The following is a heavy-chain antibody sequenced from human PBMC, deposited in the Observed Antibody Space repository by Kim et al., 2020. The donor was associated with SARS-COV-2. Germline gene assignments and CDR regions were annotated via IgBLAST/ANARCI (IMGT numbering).Heavy chain of an antibody. Sequence: GGSLRLSCAASGFTFSSYGMHWVRQAPGKGLEWVAVIWYDGSNKYYAYSVKGRFTISSDNSKNTLYLQMNSLRAEATAVYYFARDRYGAPDDYMDVWGKG. J-gene: IGHJ6*03. D-gene: IGHD5-18*01. CDR2: IWYDGSNK. CDR3: ARDRYGAPDDYMDV. V-gene: IGHV3-33*01. CDR1: GFTFSSYG.